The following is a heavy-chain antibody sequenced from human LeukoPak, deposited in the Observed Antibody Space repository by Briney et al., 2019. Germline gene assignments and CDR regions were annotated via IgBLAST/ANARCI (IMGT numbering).Heavy chain of an antibody. CDR1: GGSFSGYY. J-gene: IGHJ4*02. Sequence: PSETLSLTCAVYGGSFSGYYWSWIRQPPGKGLEWVGEITHSGNTNYNPSLKSRVTISVDTSNNQFSLKLSSVPAEDTAVYYCATKTRTYYYGSGGYVWGKGPLVTVSS. D-gene: IGHD3-10*01. V-gene: IGHV4-34*01. CDR2: ITHSGNT. CDR3: ATKTRTYYYGSGGYV.